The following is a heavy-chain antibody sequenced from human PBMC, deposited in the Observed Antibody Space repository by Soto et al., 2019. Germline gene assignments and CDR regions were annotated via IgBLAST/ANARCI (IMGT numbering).Heavy chain of an antibody. J-gene: IGHJ4*02. D-gene: IGHD3-22*01. CDR2: ISTYSGHT. V-gene: IGHV1-18*01. CDR3: ARDRDSSGSLSGH. Sequence: GASVKVSCKASGYTFTSYGITWVRQAPGQGLEWMGWISTYSGHTTYAQRLQGRVTMTTDTSTSTAYMELRSLTSDDTAVYYCARDRDSSGSLSGHWGQGTLVTVSS. CDR1: GYTFTSYG.